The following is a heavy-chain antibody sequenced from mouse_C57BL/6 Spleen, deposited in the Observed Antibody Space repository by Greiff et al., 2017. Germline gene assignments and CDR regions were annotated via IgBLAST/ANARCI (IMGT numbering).Heavy chain of an antibody. CDR3: ARGGALPLFAY. Sequence: QVQLQQPGAELVMPGASVKLSCKASGYTFTSYWMHWVKQRPGQGLEWIGEIDPSDSYTNYNQKFKGKSTLTVDKSSSTAYMQLSSLTSEDSAVYYCARGGALPLFAYWGQGTLVTVSA. V-gene: IGHV1-69*01. D-gene: IGHD2-1*01. CDR1: GYTFTSYW. CDR2: IDPSDSYT. J-gene: IGHJ3*01.